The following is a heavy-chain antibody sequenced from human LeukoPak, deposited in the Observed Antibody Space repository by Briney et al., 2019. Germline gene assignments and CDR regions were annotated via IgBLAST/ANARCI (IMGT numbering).Heavy chain of an antibody. CDR1: GYTFTGYY. D-gene: IGHD6-13*01. J-gene: IGHJ5*02. Sequence: ASVKVSCKASGYTFTGYYMNWVRQAPGQGLEWMGWINPNSGRTNYAQNFQGRVTMTRDPSISTAYMELSGLTSNDTAVYYCARTREYSSSWYFPPFDPWGQGTLVTVSS. CDR2: INPNSGRT. CDR3: ARTREYSSSWYFPPFDP. V-gene: IGHV1-2*02.